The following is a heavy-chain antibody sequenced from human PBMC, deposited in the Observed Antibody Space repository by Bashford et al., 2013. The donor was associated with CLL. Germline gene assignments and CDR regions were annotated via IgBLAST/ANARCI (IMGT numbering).Heavy chain of an antibody. D-gene: IGHD6-13*01. CDR1: GGAIDSAAHY. CDR3: ARTISAGGIAYGMDV. CDR2: VYFAGNT. V-gene: IGHV4-39*01. J-gene: IGHJ6*02. Sequence: SETLSLSCTVSGGAIDSAAHYWAWVRQPPGKGLQWIGNVYFAGNTFYNPSLKSRVTVSVDMSKNQFSLKLTSVTAADSAVYYCARTISAGGIAYGMDVWGQGTTVTVSS.